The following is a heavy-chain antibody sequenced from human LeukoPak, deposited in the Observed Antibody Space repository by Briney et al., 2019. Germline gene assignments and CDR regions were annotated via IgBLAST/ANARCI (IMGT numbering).Heavy chain of an antibody. V-gene: IGHV1-46*01. CDR2: INPSGGST. Sequence: ASVKVSCKASGYTFTDYYLHWVRQAPGQGLEWMGIINPSGGSTSYAQKFQGRVTMTRDMSTSTVYMELSSLRSEDTAVYYCARREGSWKGLDYWGQGTLVTVSS. D-gene: IGHD2-15*01. CDR1: GYTFTDYY. CDR3: ARREGSWKGLDY. J-gene: IGHJ4*02.